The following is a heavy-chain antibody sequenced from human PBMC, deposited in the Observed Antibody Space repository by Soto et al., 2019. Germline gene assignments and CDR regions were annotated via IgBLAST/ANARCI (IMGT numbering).Heavy chain of an antibody. Sequence: SETLSLTCTVSGGSISSSSYYWGWIRQPPGKGLDLIGSFFYSWSTFFNPSLKSRVTISIDTSMNQFSLKLSSVTAADTAVFYCARMTTVVTPRTYYFDYWGQGALVTVSS. CDR1: GGSISSSSYY. J-gene: IGHJ4*02. V-gene: IGHV4-39*01. D-gene: IGHD4-17*01. CDR3: ARMTTVVTPRTYYFDY. CDR2: FFYSWST.